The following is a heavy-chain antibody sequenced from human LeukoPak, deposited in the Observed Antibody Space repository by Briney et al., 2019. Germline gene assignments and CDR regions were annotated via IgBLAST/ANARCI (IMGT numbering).Heavy chain of an antibody. CDR3: ARSDYGGNHGY. CDR1: GGSFSGYY. J-gene: IGHJ4*02. CDR2: INHSGST. Sequence: SETLSLTCAVYGGSFSGYYWSWIRQPPGKGLEWIGEINHSGSTNYNPSLKSRVTISVDTSKNQFSLKLSSVTAADTAVYYCARSDYGGNHGYWGQGALVTVSS. V-gene: IGHV4-34*01. D-gene: IGHD4-17*01.